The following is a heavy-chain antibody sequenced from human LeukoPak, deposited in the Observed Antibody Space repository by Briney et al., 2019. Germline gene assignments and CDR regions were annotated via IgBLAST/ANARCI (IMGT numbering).Heavy chain of an antibody. V-gene: IGHV3-30*18. CDR2: ISYDGSNK. J-gene: IGHJ5*02. Sequence: GGSLRLFCAASGFTFSSYGMHWVRQAPGKGLEWVAVISYDGSNKYYADSVKGRFTISRDNSKNTLYLQMNSLRAEDTAVYYCAKEDRFGEAGRYNWFDPWGQGTLVTVSS. D-gene: IGHD3-10*01. CDR3: AKEDRFGEAGRYNWFDP. CDR1: GFTFSSYG.